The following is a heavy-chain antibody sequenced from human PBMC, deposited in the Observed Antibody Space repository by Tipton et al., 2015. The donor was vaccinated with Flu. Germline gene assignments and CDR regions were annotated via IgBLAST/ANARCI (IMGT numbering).Heavy chain of an antibody. Sequence: SLRLSCTASAFTFSTYAMNWVRQAPGKGLEWVSTISAGGHTYYADSVRGRFTISRDNSKNTLYLQMNSLRADDTAVYYCAKAVPGIVYFDYWGQGTLVTVSS. D-gene: IGHD6-19*01. CDR3: AKAVPGIVYFDY. CDR2: ISAGGHT. CDR1: AFTFSTYA. J-gene: IGHJ4*02. V-gene: IGHV3-23*01.